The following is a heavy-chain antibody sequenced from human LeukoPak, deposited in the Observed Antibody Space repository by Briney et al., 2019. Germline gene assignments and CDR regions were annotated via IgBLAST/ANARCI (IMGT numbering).Heavy chain of an antibody. V-gene: IGHV3-33*01. CDR1: GFTFSSYG. D-gene: IGHD3-22*01. Sequence: PGGSLRLSCAASGFTFSSYGMHWVRQAPGKGLELVAVIWYDGSNKYYADSVKGRFTISRDNSKNTLYLQMNSLRAEDTAVYYCATITHYDSSGYYSRYFRHWGQGTLVTVSS. CDR2: IWYDGSNK. J-gene: IGHJ1*01. CDR3: ATITHYDSSGYYSRYFRH.